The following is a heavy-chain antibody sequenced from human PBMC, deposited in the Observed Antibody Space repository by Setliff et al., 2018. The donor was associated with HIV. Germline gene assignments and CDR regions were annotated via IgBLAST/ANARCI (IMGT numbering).Heavy chain of an antibody. J-gene: IGHJ4*02. CDR1: GGSISSYY. V-gene: IGHV4-59*08. CDR3: ASGNCAGDCYHDY. D-gene: IGHD2-21*02. CDR2: IYYSGST. Sequence: SETLSLTCTVSGGSISSYYWSWIRQPPGKGLEWIGYIYYSGSTYQNLSLKRRVTISVDMSKNQFSLKLSSVTAADTAVYYCASGNCAGDCYHDYWGQGTLVTVSS.